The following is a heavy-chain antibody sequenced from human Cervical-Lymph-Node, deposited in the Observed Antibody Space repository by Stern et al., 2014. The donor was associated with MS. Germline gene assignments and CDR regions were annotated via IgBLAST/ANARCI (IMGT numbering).Heavy chain of an antibody. V-gene: IGHV1-2*06. CDR3: ARDWGSGWFSDGFDV. CDR2: IDPNSGAT. J-gene: IGHJ3*01. Sequence: VQLVESGAEVKKPGASVTVSCKASGYIFTGHYIHWVRQAPGQGLEWMGRIDPNSGATNSAPKFQGRVTMTRDTSVSAAYMDLTRLTSDDTAIYYCARDWGSGWFSDGFDVWGHGTMVTVSS. CDR1: GYIFTGHY. D-gene: IGHD6-19*01.